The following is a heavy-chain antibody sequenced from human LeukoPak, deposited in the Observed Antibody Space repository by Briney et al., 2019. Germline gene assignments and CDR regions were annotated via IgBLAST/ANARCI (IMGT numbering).Heavy chain of an antibody. CDR1: GFTFSSYS. CDR2: ITASGTAM. D-gene: IGHD1-26*01. J-gene: IGHJ4*02. CDR3: ASSGSYRFDY. Sequence: GGSLRLSCAASGFTFSSYSMNWVRQAPGKGLEWVSHITASGTAMFYADSVKGRFTIFRDNAKNSQYLQMNSLRDEDTAVYYCASSGSYRFDYWGQGTLVTVSS. V-gene: IGHV3-48*02.